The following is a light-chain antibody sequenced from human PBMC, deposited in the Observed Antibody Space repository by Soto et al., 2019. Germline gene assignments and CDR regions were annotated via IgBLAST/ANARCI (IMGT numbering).Light chain of an antibody. V-gene: IGKV1-5*03. Sequence: DIQMTQSPSTLSASVGDRVTITCRASQSISSWLAWYQQKPGKAPNLLIYKASSLESGVPSRFSGSGSGTEFTLTIISLQPDDFATYYCQQYNSYPWTFGQGTKVDIK. CDR2: KAS. CDR3: QQYNSYPWT. CDR1: QSISSW. J-gene: IGKJ1*01.